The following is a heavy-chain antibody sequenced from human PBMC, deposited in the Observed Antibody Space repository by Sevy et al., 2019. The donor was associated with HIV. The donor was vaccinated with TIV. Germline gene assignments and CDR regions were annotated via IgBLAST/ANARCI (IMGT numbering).Heavy chain of an antibody. J-gene: IGHJ5*02. CDR1: GFTFSSYA. Sequence: GGSLRLSCAASGFTFSSYAMHWVRQAPGKGLEWVAVISYDGSNKYYEDSVKGRFNNSRDNSKNTLYLQMNSLRAEDTAVYYCARESSVVVVTAIYNWFDPWGQGTLVTVSS. CDR3: ARESSVVVVTAIYNWFDP. V-gene: IGHV3-30-3*01. CDR2: ISYDGSNK. D-gene: IGHD2-21*02.